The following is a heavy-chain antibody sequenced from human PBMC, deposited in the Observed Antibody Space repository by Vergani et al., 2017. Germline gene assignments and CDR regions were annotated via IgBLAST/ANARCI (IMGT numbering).Heavy chain of an antibody. CDR2: ISYDGSNK. J-gene: IGHJ5*02. CDR1: GFTFSSYG. CDR3: AKEGARITIFGVVTIDNWFDP. D-gene: IGHD3-3*01. V-gene: IGHV3-30*18. Sequence: QVQLVESGGGVVQPGRSLRLSCAASGFTFSSYGMHWVRQAPGKGLEWVAVISYDGSNKYYADSVKGRFTISRDNSKNTLYLQMNSLRAEETAVYYCAKEGARITIFGVVTIDNWFDPWGQGTLVTVSS.